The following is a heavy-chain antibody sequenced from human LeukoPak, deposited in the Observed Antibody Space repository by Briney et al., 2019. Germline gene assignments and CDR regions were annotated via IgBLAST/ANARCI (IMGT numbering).Heavy chain of an antibody. CDR1: GASMSNYY. CDR3: ATQGARNCSGGSCRYSWFDP. D-gene: IGHD2-15*01. CDR2: IYHSGTTYSGST. J-gene: IGHJ5*02. V-gene: IGHV4-59*04. Sequence: SETLSLTCNVSGASMSNYYWVWIRQPPGKGLEWIGSIYHSGTTYSGSTYYNPSLKSRVTISVDTSKDQFSLKLSSVTAADTAVYYCATQGARNCSGGSCRYSWFDPWGQGTLVTVSS.